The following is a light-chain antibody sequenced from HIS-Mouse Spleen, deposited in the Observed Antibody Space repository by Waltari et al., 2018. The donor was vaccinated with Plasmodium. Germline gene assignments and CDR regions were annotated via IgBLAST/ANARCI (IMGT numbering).Light chain of an antibody. J-gene: IGLJ2*01. Sequence: SVSPGERATLSCRASQSVSSNLAWYQQKPGQAPVLVIYRDSNRPSGIPERFSGSNSGNTATLTISRAHAGDEADYYCQVWDSSTVVFGGGTKLTVL. CDR3: QVWDSSTVV. V-gene: IGLV3-9*01. CDR1: QSVSSN. CDR2: RDS.